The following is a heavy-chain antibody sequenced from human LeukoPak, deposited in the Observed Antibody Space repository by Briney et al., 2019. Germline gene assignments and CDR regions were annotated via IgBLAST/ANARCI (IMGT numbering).Heavy chain of an antibody. V-gene: IGHV4-38-2*02. Sequence: SETLSLTCTVSGYSISSGYYWGWIRQPPGKGLEWIGSIYHSGSTYYNPSLKSRVTISVDTSKNQFSLKLSSVTAADTAVYYCARAIRWELLLDYWGQGTLVTVSS. CDR2: IYHSGST. CDR3: ARAIRWELLLDY. J-gene: IGHJ4*02. D-gene: IGHD1-26*01. CDR1: GYSISSGYY.